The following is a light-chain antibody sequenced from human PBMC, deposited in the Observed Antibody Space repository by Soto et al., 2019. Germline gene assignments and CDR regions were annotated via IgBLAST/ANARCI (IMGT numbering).Light chain of an antibody. V-gene: IGKV3-15*01. CDR1: QSVSSY. CDR3: QQYNNWPPIT. Sequence: EIVLTQSPATLSLSPGERATVSCRASQSVSSYLAWYQQKPGQAPRLLIYGASTRATGIPARFSGSGSGTEFTLTISSLQSEDFAVYYCQQYNNWPPITFGQGTRLEI. CDR2: GAS. J-gene: IGKJ5*01.